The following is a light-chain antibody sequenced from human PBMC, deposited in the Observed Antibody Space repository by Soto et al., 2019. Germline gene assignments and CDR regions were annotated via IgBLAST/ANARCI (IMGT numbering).Light chain of an antibody. CDR2: DTS. CDR1: QSIGTN. Sequence: EIVLTQSPATLSLSPGERATLSCRASQSIGTNLAWYQQKPGQAPSLLIYDTSTRATGVPARFSGSRSGPEFTLTINSLQSEDFAIYYCQPYNNWPLTFGGGTKVDIK. CDR3: QPYNNWPLT. V-gene: IGKV3-15*01. J-gene: IGKJ4*01.